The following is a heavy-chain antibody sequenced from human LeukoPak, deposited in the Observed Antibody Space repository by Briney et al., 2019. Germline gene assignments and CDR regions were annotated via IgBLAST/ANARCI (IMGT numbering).Heavy chain of an antibody. J-gene: IGHJ5*02. CDR1: GFSLSTSGVG. Sequence: SDPTLVNPTQTLTLTCTFSGFSLSTSGVGMGWIRQPPGKALELLAIIYWNDDKRYSPSLKSRLTITKVTSKYQVVRTMTNMDPVDTATYYCARLYCSSTSCYRPYNWFDPWGQGTLVTVSS. CDR3: ARLYCSSTSCYRPYNWFDP. CDR2: IYWNDDK. V-gene: IGHV2-5*01. D-gene: IGHD2-2*01.